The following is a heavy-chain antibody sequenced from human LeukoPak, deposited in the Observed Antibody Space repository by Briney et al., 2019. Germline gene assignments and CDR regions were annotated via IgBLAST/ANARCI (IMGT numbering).Heavy chain of an antibody. V-gene: IGHV4-34*01. CDR1: GGSISSYY. D-gene: IGHD3-3*01. Sequence: SETPSLTCTVSGGSISSYYWSWIRQPPGKGLEWIGEINHSGSTNYNPSLKSRVTISVDTSENQFSLKLSSVTAADTAVYYCATSSGFYYYYGMDVWGQGTTVTVSS. CDR3: ATSSGFYYYYGMDV. J-gene: IGHJ6*02. CDR2: INHSGST.